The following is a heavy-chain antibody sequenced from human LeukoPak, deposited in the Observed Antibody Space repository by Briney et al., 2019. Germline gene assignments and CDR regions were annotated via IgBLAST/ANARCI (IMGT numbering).Heavy chain of an antibody. CDR1: GFTFDDYA. J-gene: IGHJ6*02. V-gene: IGHV3-43*02. D-gene: IGHD3-10*01. Sequence: GGSLRLSCVASGFTFDDYAMHWVRQAPGKGLEWVSLISGDGGTIYYADSVKGRFTISRDNSKNSLYLQMNSLRTEDTAFYYCAKDRGSGSSFRYYYYGMDVCGQGTTVTVSS. CDR3: AKDRGSGSSFRYYYYGMDV. CDR2: ISGDGGTI.